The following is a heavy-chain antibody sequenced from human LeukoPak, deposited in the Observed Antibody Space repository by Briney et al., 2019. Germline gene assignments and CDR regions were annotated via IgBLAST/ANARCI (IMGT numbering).Heavy chain of an antibody. CDR3: ATLAVAGDYYLDY. D-gene: IGHD6-19*01. CDR2: IIPIFGTA. J-gene: IGHJ4*02. Sequence: ASVKVSCKASGGTFSSYAISWVREAPGQGLEWMGGIIPIFGTANYAQKFQGRVTITTDESTSTAYMELSSLRSEDTAGYYCATLAVAGDYYLDYWGQGTLVTVSS. V-gene: IGHV1-69*05. CDR1: GGTFSSYA.